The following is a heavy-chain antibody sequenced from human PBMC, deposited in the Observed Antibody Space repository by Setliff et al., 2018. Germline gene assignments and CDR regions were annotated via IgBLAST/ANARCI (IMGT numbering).Heavy chain of an antibody. CDR1: GGSISSGDYY. CDR2: IYYTGST. J-gene: IGHJ5*02. CDR3: ARGRAGTLVTALLTPRTVFLRCWFDP. Sequence: SETLSLTCTVSGGSISSGDYYWSWIRQPPGKGLEWIGYIYYTGSTYYNPSLKSRVTISVDTSKNQFSLKLSSVTAADTAVYYCARGRAGTLVTALLTPRTVFLRCWFDPWGQGTLVTVSS. V-gene: IGHV4-30-4*08. D-gene: IGHD2-21*02.